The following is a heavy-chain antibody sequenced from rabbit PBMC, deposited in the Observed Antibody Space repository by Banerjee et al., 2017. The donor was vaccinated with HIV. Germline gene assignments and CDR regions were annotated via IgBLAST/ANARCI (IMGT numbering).Heavy chain of an antibody. CDR2: IDTSSGST. D-gene: IGHD4-1*01. V-gene: IGHV1S40*01. CDR1: GFSFSSRYV. CDR3: ARDVIWGDWEL. Sequence: QELVESGGGLVQPGGSLTLTCTASGFSFSSRYVMSWVRQAPGKGLEWIGCIDTSSGSTWYASWAKGRFTISKTSSTTVTLQMTSLTAADTATYFCARDVIWGDWELWGPGTLVTVS. J-gene: IGHJ6*01.